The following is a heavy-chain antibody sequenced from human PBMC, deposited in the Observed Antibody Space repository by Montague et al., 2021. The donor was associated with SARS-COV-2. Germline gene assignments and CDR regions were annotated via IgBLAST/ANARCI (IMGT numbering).Heavy chain of an antibody. V-gene: IGHV3-11*05. CDR3: ARGISLFDP. CDR1: GFIFSDYN. J-gene: IGHJ5*02. Sequence: SLRLSCAASGFIFSDYNMTWIRQTPGKGLEWISYINGASSRTNYADSVKDRFTISRDNAKNSLFLQMNSLRVEDTAVYYCARGISLFDPWGQGTLVTVSS. CDR2: INGASSRT.